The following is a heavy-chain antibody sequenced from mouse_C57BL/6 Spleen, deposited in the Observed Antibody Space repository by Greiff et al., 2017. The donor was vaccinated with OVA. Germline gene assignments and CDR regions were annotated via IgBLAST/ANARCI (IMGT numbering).Heavy chain of an antibody. CDR1: GYSITSGYY. D-gene: IGHD2-5*01. V-gene: IGHV3-6*01. CDR3: ARGHYSNYVYYFDY. J-gene: IGHJ2*01. Sequence: EVHLVESGPGLVKPSQSLSLTCSVTGYSITSGYYWNWIRQFPGNKLEWMGYISYDGSNNYNPSLKNRISITRDTSRNQFFLKLNSVTTEDTATYYCARGHYSNYVYYFDYWGQGTTLTVSS. CDR2: ISYDGSN.